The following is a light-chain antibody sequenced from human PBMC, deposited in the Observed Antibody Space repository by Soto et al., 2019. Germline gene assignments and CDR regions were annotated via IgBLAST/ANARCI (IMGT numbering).Light chain of an antibody. J-gene: IGKJ2*01. CDR2: LGS. V-gene: IGKV2-28*01. Sequence: DIVMTQSPLSLPVTPGEPASISCRSSQSLLHSNGYNYLDWYLQKPGQSPQLLIYLGSNRASGVPDRVSGSGSGPDFTLKISRVEAEDVGVYCCMQALQTPYTFGQGTKLEIK. CDR1: QSLLHSNGYNY. CDR3: MQALQTPYT.